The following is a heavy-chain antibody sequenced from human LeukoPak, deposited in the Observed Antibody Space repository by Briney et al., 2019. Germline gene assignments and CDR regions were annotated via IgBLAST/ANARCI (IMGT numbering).Heavy chain of an antibody. J-gene: IGHJ4*02. CDR3: ARLPYETSFDF. CDR1: GYSFTTYW. CDR2: IYPGDSDT. Sequence: GESLKISCKGSGYSFTTYWIGWVRQMPGKGLEWIGIIYPGDSDTRYSPSFQGQVSISADKSISTAYLQWSSLKASDTAMYYCARLPYETSFDFWGQGTLVTVSS. V-gene: IGHV5-51*01. D-gene: IGHD5-12*01.